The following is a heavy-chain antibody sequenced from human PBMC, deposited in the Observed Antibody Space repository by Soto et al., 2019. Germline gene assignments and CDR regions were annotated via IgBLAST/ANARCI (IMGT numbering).Heavy chain of an antibody. D-gene: IGHD2-15*01. CDR2: IVVGSGST. CDR3: AAERYSGGSCCSFDI. J-gene: IGHJ3*02. V-gene: IGHV1-58*01. CDR1: GFAFSNSA. Sequence: GASVKVSCKASGFAFSNSAVQWVRQARGQRLEWMGWIVVGSGSTNYEQRFQKRVTITRDMPTSTVHMELSCLRSEDTAVYYCAAERYSGGSCCSFDIWGQGTMVTVSS.